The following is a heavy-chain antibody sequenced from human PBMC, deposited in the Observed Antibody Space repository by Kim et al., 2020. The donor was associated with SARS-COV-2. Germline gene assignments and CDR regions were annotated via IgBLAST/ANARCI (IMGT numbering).Heavy chain of an antibody. Sequence: PNSGGTNYAQKFQGRVTMTRDTSISTAYMGLSRLRSDDTAVYYCARGPVYWGQGTLVTVSS. CDR3: ARGPVY. V-gene: IGHV1-2*02. CDR2: PNSGGT. J-gene: IGHJ4*02.